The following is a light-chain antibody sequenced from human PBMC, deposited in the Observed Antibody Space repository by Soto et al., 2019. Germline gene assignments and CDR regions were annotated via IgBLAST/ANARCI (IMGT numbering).Light chain of an antibody. CDR1: QGISSR. CDR2: AAS. CDR3: QQSNSFPLT. Sequence: DIQMTQSPFSVSASVGDRVTITCRASQGISSRLAWYQQKPGKAPNLLIYAASSLQSGVPSRFSGSGSETDFTLTIGSLQPEDFATYYCQQSNSFPLTFGGGTKVDIK. V-gene: IGKV1-12*01. J-gene: IGKJ4*01.